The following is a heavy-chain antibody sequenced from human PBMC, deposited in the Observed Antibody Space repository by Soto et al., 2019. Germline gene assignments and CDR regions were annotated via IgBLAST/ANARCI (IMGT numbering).Heavy chain of an antibody. Sequence: SETLSLTCTVSGGSVSSGSYYWSWIRQPPGKGLEWIGYIYYSGSTNCNPSLKSRVTISVDTSKNQFSLKLSSVTAADTAVYYCARSAAAYYDYVWGSPYYFDYWGQGTLVTVSS. D-gene: IGHD3-16*01. V-gene: IGHV4-61*01. CDR2: IYYSGST. CDR1: GGSVSSGSYY. CDR3: ARSAAAYYDYVWGSPYYFDY. J-gene: IGHJ4*02.